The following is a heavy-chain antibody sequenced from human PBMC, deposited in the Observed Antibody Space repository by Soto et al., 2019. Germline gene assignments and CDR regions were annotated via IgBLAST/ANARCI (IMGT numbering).Heavy chain of an antibody. V-gene: IGHV1-18*04. D-gene: IGHD6-6*01. Sequence: QVQLVQSGAEVKKPGASVKVSCKASGYTFTSYGISWVRQAPGQGLEWMGWISAYNGNTNYAQKLQGRVTMTTDTSTSIAYMELRSLRSDDTAGYYCARSGLLTTYSSSSLFDPWGQGTLVTVSS. CDR1: GYTFTSYG. CDR2: ISAYNGNT. CDR3: ARSGLLTTYSSSSLFDP. J-gene: IGHJ5*02.